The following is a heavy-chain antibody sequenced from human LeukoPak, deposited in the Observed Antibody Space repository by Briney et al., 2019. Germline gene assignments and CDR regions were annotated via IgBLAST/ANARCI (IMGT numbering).Heavy chain of an antibody. D-gene: IGHD3-10*01. CDR1: GYTFTNYG. V-gene: IGHV1-18*01. Sequence: ASVKVSCKASGYTFTNYGISWVRQAPGQGLEWMGWISAYNGNTNYAQKLQGRVTMTTDTSTSTAYMELRSLTFDDTAVYSCPRDKRAAYSGSGSWLDYWGQGTLVTVSS. CDR2: ISAYNGNT. J-gene: IGHJ4*02. CDR3: PRDKRAAYSGSGSWLDY.